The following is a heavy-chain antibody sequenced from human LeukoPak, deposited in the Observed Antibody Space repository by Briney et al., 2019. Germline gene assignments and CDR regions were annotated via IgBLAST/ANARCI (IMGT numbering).Heavy chain of an antibody. CDR3: VRDNGDVVAPLMDV. Sequence: GGSLRLSCAASGFTFMTYSMNWVRQAPGKGLEWVSSITDSSSYIYYADSLKGRFTISRDNAKNSLYLQMNSLRAKDTAVYYCVRDNGDVVAPLMDVWGKGTTVTISS. CDR1: GFTFMTYS. CDR2: ITDSSSYI. J-gene: IGHJ6*04. V-gene: IGHV3-21*01. D-gene: IGHD2-21*01.